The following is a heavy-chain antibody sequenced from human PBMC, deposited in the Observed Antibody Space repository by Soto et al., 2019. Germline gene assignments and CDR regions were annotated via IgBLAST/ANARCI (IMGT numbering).Heavy chain of an antibody. V-gene: IGHV1-3*01. J-gene: IGHJ4*02. CDR1: GDTFTSYA. D-gene: IGHD2-21*02. CDR3: ARSIVVVTALDY. CDR2: INAGNGNT. Sequence: ASVKVSCKASGDTFTSYAMHWVRQAPGQRLEWMGWINAGNGNTKYSQKFQGRVTITRDTSASTAHMELSSLRSEDTAVYYCARSIVVVTALDYWGQGTLVTVSS.